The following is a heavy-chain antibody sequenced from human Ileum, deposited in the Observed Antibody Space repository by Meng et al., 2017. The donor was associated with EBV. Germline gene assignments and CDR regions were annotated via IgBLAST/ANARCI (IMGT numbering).Heavy chain of an antibody. CDR2: VVYSGTT. CDR1: GGSYSSSSYS. V-gene: IGHV4-39*01. D-gene: IGHD1-14*01. Sequence: QRQLQESGPGLVKRSEPLPLTCNFSGGSYSSSSYSWAWIPQPPGEGLEWIGSVVYSGTTYYTSSLKSRVSISVDTSKNQFSLKLSSVTAADTAVYYCARHHHSPTFDYWGQGTLVTVSS. J-gene: IGHJ4*02. CDR3: ARHHHSPTFDY.